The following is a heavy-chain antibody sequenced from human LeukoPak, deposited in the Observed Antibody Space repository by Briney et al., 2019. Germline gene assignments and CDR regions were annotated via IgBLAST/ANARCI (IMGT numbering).Heavy chain of an antibody. V-gene: IGHV1-2*02. CDR1: GYTFTGYY. CDR3: ARVMVRRYSYLDY. D-gene: IGHD5-18*01. Sequence: PGASVKVSCKASGYTFTGYYMHWVRQAPGQGLEWMGWINPNSGGTNYAQKFQGRVTMTRDTSISTAYMELSRLRSDDTAVYYCARVMVRRYSYLDYWGQGTLVTVSS. CDR2: INPNSGGT. J-gene: IGHJ4*02.